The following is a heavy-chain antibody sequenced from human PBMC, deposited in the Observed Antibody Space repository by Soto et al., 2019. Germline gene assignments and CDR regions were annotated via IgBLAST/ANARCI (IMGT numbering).Heavy chain of an antibody. J-gene: IGHJ4*02. V-gene: IGHV2-5*02. CDR3: AHAGDYDLLTFDH. D-gene: IGHD4-17*01. Sequence: QLTLKESGPTLVRPAQTLTLTRDFSGFSLSTYHMGLAWIRQPPGKALEWLALIYWDDDKRYSPSLKDTLASAKDTSSNQVVLTITNIDPGDSATYFCAHAGDYDLLTFDHWGPGTLVTVSS. CDR1: GFSLSTYHMG. CDR2: IYWDDDK.